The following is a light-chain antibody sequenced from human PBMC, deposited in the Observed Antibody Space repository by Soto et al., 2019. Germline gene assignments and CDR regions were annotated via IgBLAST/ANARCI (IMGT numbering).Light chain of an antibody. CDR2: DAS. V-gene: IGKV1-5*01. Sequence: DIQMTQSPSTLSASVGDSVTITCRASQSISTWLAWYQQKPGKAPKLLIYDASSLEGGVPSRFSGSGSGTEFTLTISGLQPDDFATYYCQQYNSFSWTFGQGTKVAI. CDR1: QSISTW. J-gene: IGKJ1*01. CDR3: QQYNSFSWT.